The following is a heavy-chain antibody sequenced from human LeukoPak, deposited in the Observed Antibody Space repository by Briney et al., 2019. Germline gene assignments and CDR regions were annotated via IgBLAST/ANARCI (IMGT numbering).Heavy chain of an antibody. J-gene: IGHJ5*02. Sequence: GGSLRLSCAAFGLTFSTYAMHWVRQAPGSGLEWVALISYDGSNKYYADSVQGRFTISRDNSKNTLYLQMNSLRVEDTAVYYCARGPNYYYDSGNWFDPWGQGTLVTVSS. V-gene: IGHV3-30-3*01. D-gene: IGHD3-16*01. CDR3: ARGPNYYYDSGNWFDP. CDR2: ISYDGSNK. CDR1: GLTFSTYA.